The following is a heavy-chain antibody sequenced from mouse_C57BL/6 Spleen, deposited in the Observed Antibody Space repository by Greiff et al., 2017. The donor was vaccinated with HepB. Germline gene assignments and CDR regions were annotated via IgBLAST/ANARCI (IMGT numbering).Heavy chain of an antibody. Sequence: VKLVESGPGLVQPSQSLSITCTVSGFSLTSYGVHWVRQSPGKGLEWLGVIWSGGSTDYNAAFISRLSISKDNSKSQVFFKMNSLQADDTAIYYCASLRFFAYWGQGTLVTVSA. D-gene: IGHD2-12*01. CDR3: ASLRFFAY. CDR1: GFSLTSYG. CDR2: IWSGGST. J-gene: IGHJ3*01. V-gene: IGHV2-2*01.